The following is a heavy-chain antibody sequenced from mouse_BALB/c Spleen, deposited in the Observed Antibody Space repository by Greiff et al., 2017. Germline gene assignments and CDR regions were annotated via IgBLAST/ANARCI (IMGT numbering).Heavy chain of an antibody. J-gene: IGHJ3*01. V-gene: IGHV2-9*02. Sequence: VQRVESGPGLVAPSQSLSITCTVSGFSLTSYGVHWVRQPPGKGLEWLGVIWAGGSTNYNSALMSRLSISKDNSKSQVFLKMNSLQTDDTAMYYCAREKYGNYAWFAYWGQGTLVTVSA. CDR2: IWAGGST. D-gene: IGHD2-10*02. CDR1: GFSLTSYG. CDR3: AREKYGNYAWFAY.